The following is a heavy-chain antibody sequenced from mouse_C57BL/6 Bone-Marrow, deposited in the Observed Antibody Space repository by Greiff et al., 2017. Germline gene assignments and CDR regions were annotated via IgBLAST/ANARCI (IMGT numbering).Heavy chain of an antibody. V-gene: IGHV1-55*01. Sequence: VQLQQPGAELVKPGASVKMSCKASGYTFTSYWITWVKQRPGQGLEWIGDIYPGSGSTNYNEKFKSKATLTVDTSSSTAYMQLSSLTSEDSAVYYCERFGVTTTGFAYWGQGTLVTVSA. CDR2: IYPGSGST. D-gene: IGHD2-2*01. CDR3: ERFGVTTTGFAY. J-gene: IGHJ3*01. CDR1: GYTFTSYW.